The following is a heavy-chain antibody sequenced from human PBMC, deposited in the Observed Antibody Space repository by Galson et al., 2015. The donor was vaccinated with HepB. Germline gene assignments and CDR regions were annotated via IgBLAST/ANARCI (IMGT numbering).Heavy chain of an antibody. Sequence: SVKVSCKASGGTFSSYAISWVRQAPGQGLEWMGGIIPIFGTANYAQKFQGRVTITADESTSTAYMELSSLRSEDTAVYYCARDRGWELRHDAFDIWGQGTMVTVSS. CDR3: ARDRGWELRHDAFDI. CDR2: IIPIFGTA. V-gene: IGHV1-69*13. D-gene: IGHD1-26*01. CDR1: GGTFSSYA. J-gene: IGHJ3*02.